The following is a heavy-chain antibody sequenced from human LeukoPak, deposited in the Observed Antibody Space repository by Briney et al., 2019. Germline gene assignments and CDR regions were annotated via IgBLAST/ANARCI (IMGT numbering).Heavy chain of an antibody. V-gene: IGHV3-43D*03. Sequence: GGSLRLSRAASGFTFSSYWMHWVRQAPGKGLEWVSLISWDGGSTFYADSVKGRFTISRDNSKNSLYLQMNSLRGEDTALYYCAKDKGGYTYSSYYFDYWGQGTLVTVSS. D-gene: IGHD5-18*01. CDR3: AKDKGGYTYSSYYFDY. J-gene: IGHJ4*02. CDR2: ISWDGGST. CDR1: GFTFSSYW.